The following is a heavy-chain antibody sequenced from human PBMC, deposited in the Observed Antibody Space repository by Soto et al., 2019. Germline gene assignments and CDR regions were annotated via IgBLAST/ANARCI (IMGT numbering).Heavy chain of an antibody. J-gene: IGHJ4*02. D-gene: IGHD1-1*01. V-gene: IGHV1-18*01. CDR3: ARGRYGYY. CDR2: ISAHNGNT. CDR1: GYTFTSYG. Sequence: QVHLVQSGAEVKKPGASVKVSCKASGYTFTSYGITWVRQAPGQGLEWMGWISAHNGNTDYAQKFQGRVIVTRDTSTSAAYMELRSLRSDDTAVYYCARGRYGYYWRQRALVTVSS.